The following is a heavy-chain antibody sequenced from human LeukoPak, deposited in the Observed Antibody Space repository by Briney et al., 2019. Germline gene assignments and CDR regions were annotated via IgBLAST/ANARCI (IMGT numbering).Heavy chain of an antibody. Sequence: GGSLRLSCAASGFTFSSYAMSWVRQAPGKGLEWVSAISGSGGSTYYADSVKGRFTISRDNSKNTLYPQMNSLRAEDTAVYYCAKDPLDGWYGFDYWGQGTLVTVSS. D-gene: IGHD6-19*01. J-gene: IGHJ4*02. CDR3: AKDPLDGWYGFDY. V-gene: IGHV3-23*01. CDR2: ISGSGGST. CDR1: GFTFSSYA.